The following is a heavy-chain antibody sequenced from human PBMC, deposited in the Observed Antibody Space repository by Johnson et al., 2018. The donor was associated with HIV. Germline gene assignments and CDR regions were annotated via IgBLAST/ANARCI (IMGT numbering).Heavy chain of an antibody. CDR3: VKDIRNRSSSPRGAFDL. V-gene: IGHV3-30-3*01. Sequence: QVQLVESGGGVVQPGRSLRLSCVASGSPFSTYAIHWVRQAPGKGLEWVAVISYDGTKKYYADSVKGRFTISRADAKNSLYLQMNSLRDDDTALYYCVKDIRNRSSSPRGAFDLWGQGTMVAVSS. J-gene: IGHJ3*01. CDR2: ISYDGTKK. CDR1: GSPFSTYA. D-gene: IGHD6-13*01.